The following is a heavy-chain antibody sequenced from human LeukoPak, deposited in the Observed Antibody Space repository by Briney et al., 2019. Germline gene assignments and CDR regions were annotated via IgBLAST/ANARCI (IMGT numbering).Heavy chain of an antibody. Sequence: SETLSLTCTVSGGSISSYYWSWVRLPPGKGLEWIGYIYYRGSTNYNPSLKSRVTISVDTSKNQFSLKLKLNSVTAADTAVYYCARMKDISSWYFDLWGRGTLVTVSS. CDR1: GGSISSYY. CDR3: ARMKDISSWYFDL. J-gene: IGHJ2*01. V-gene: IGHV4-59*01. CDR2: IYYRGST. D-gene: IGHD2-15*01.